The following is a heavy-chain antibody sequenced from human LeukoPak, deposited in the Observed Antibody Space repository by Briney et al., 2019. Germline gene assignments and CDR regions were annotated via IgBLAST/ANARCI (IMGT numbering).Heavy chain of an antibody. D-gene: IGHD3-22*01. J-gene: IGHJ3*02. V-gene: IGHV1-2*02. CDR3: ARGRGYYYDSSGYYYSAFDI. CDR1: GYTFTGYY. CDR2: INPNSGGT. Sequence: ASVKVSCEASGYTFTGYYMHWVRQAPGQGLEWMGWINPNSGGTNYAQKFQGRVTMTRDTSISTAYMELSRLRSDDTAVYYCARGRGYYYDSSGYYYSAFDIWGQGTMVTVSS.